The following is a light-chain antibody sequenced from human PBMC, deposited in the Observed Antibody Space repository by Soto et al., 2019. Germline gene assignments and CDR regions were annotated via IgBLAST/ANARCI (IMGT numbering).Light chain of an antibody. CDR1: QGISSY. J-gene: IGKJ4*01. CDR3: QQYSSYSLT. CDR2: AAS. Sequence: IQWTQSPSSRSASVGDRVTITCRASQGISSYLAWYQQKPGRAPKLLIYAASTLQSGVPSRFSGSGSGTDSTLTISSLQPEDFATYYCQQYSSYSLTFGGGTKVDIK. V-gene: IGKV1-9*01.